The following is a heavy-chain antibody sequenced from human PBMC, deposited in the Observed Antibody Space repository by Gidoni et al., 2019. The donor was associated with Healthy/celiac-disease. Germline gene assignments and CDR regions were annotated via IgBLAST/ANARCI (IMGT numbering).Heavy chain of an antibody. J-gene: IGHJ3*02. CDR1: GGSISSYY. V-gene: IGHV4-59*01. CDR2: IYYSGST. CDR3: ARDHSGLYAFDI. D-gene: IGHD3-22*01. Sequence: QVQLQESRPGLVKPSESLSLTSTVSGGSISSYYWCWIRQPPGKGLEWIRYIYYSGSTNYITSLKSRVTISGDKSKNQFSLKLSSVTDADTAVYYCARDHSGLYAFDIWGQGTMVTVSS.